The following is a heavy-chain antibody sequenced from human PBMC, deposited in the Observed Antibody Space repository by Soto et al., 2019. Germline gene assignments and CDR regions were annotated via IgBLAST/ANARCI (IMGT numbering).Heavy chain of an antibody. CDR1: GFPFSNYG. Sequence: GGSLRLSCAASGFPFSNYGMHWVRQAPGKGLEWVAVTSFDGHNEDYADSVKGRFTISRDNSKNTLYLQVNSLRAEDTAVYYCAKDRKSTYYDFWSGYLFDYWGQGTLVTVSS. J-gene: IGHJ4*02. CDR3: AKDRKSTYYDFWSGYLFDY. D-gene: IGHD3-3*01. V-gene: IGHV3-30*18. CDR2: TSFDGHNE.